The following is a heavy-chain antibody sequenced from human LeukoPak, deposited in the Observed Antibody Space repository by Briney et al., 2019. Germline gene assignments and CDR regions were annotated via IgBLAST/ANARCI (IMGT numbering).Heavy chain of an antibody. CDR2: INWNGGST. Sequence: GGSLRLSCAASGFTFDDYGMSWVRQAPGKGLEWVSGINWNGGSTGYADSVKGRFTISRDNAKNSLYLQMNSLRAEDTALHHCARGAAAGTDYYYGMDVWGQGTTVTVSS. V-gene: IGHV3-20*01. CDR1: GFTFDDYG. J-gene: IGHJ6*02. CDR3: ARGAAAGTDYYYGMDV. D-gene: IGHD6-13*01.